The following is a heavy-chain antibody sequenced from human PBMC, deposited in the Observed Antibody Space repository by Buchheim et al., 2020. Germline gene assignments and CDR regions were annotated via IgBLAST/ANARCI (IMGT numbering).Heavy chain of an antibody. CDR2: LSSEGNKK. Sequence: HLVESGGGVVQPGRSLRLSCAASGFTFSSYAIHWVRQSPGKGLEWVAILSSEGNKKYYAASVKGRFTISRDNSKNTLYLQMNSLRLEDTALYYCAKQWGEAGYYYGMDVWGQGTT. CDR3: AKQWGEAGYYYGMDV. V-gene: IGHV3-30*18. CDR1: GFTFSSYA. J-gene: IGHJ6*02. D-gene: IGHD1-26*01.